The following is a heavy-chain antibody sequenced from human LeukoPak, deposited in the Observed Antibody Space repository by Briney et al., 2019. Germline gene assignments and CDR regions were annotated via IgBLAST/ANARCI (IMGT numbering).Heavy chain of an antibody. J-gene: IGHJ4*02. CDR3: ARAHNWKYGTFDY. Sequence: GGSLRLSCAASGFTFSSYSMNWVRQAPGKGLEWVSCISSSSSYIYYADSVKGRFTISRDNAKNSLYLQMNSLKVEDTAVYYCARAHNWKYGTFDYWGQGTLVTVSS. CDR2: ISSSSSYI. D-gene: IGHD1-7*01. V-gene: IGHV3-21*01. CDR1: GFTFSSYS.